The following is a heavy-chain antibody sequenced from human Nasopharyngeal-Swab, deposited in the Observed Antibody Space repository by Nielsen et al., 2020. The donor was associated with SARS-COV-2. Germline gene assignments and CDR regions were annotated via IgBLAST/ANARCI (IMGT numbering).Heavy chain of an antibody. D-gene: IGHD4-23*01. Sequence: GESLKISCAASGFTFSSYDMHWVRQATGKGLEWVSAIGTAGDTYYSGSVKGRFTISRENAKNSLYLQMNSLRAGDTAVYYCARAHYGGTYYYYYGMDVWGQGTTVTVSS. CDR3: ARAHYGGTYYYYYGMDV. V-gene: IGHV3-13*01. CDR2: IGTAGDT. CDR1: GFTFSSYD. J-gene: IGHJ6*02.